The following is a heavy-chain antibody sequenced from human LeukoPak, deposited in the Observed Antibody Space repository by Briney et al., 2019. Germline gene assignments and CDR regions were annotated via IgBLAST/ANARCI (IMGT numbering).Heavy chain of an antibody. J-gene: IGHJ4*02. Sequence: RAGGSLRLSCAASGFTVGSNYMSWVRQAPGKGLEWVSVIYSGGSTYYADPVKGRFTISRDNSKNTLYLQMNSLRAEDTAVYYCARGRPYSSHGAFDYWGQGTLVTVSS. D-gene: IGHD6-13*01. V-gene: IGHV3-53*01. CDR3: ARGRPYSSHGAFDY. CDR1: GFTVGSNY. CDR2: IYSGGST.